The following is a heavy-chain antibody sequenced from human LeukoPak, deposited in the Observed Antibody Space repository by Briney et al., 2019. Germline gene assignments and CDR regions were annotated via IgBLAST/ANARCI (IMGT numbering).Heavy chain of an antibody. Sequence: GGSLRLSCAASGFTFSNAWMSWVRQAPGKGLEWVGRVKSKTDGGTTDYAAPVKGRFIISRDDPKNTLYLQMNSLKSEDTAVYYCATFYFDSSGYRRTFGYWGQGTLVTVSP. CDR1: GFTFSNAW. CDR3: ATFYFDSSGYRRTFGY. CDR2: VKSKTDGGTT. J-gene: IGHJ4*02. D-gene: IGHD3-22*01. V-gene: IGHV3-15*01.